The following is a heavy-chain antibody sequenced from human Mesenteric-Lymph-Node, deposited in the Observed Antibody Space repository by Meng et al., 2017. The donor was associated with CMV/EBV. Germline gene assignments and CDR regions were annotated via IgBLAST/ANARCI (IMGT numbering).Heavy chain of an antibody. CDR1: GVSINSGDYY. V-gene: IGHV4-31*03. CDR2: IYYSGGT. D-gene: IGHD5-18*01. Sequence: TVSGVSINSGDYYWSWIRQPPGKGLEWIGYIYYSGGTYYIPSLKSRITISLDTSKNQFSLVLNSVTAADTAVYYCARSGYTYGWFDYWGLGTLVTVSS. J-gene: IGHJ4*02. CDR3: ARSGYTYGWFDY.